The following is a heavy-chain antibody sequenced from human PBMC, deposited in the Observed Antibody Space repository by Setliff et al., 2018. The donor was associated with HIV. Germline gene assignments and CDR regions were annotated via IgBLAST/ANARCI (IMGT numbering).Heavy chain of an antibody. V-gene: IGHV3-21*04. CDR3: ASSGYNYGGYYMDV. D-gene: IGHD5-18*01. J-gene: IGHJ6*03. Sequence: GGSLRLSCAASGFTFFDYALNWVRQAPGKGLEWVSSISSSGSYIYYADSVKGRFTTSRDNSKNTLYLQMNSLRAEDTAVYYCASSGYNYGGYYMDVWGKGTTVTVSS. CDR2: ISSSGSYI. CDR1: GFTFFDYA.